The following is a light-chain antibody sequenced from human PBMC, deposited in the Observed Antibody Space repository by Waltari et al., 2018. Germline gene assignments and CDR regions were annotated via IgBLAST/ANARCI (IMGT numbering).Light chain of an antibody. V-gene: IGLV1-40*01. CDR2: SNT. CDR3: QSYGSAHVM. J-gene: IGLJ3*02. CDR1: PTNIGAGHD. Sequence: QSVLTQPPSVSGAPGQRVTISCTGSPTNIGAGHDVHWYQSLPGTAPKLLIYSNTHRPSGVPDRFSGSRSGSSASLAITGLQTEDEATYYCQSYGSAHVMFGGGTQLTVL.